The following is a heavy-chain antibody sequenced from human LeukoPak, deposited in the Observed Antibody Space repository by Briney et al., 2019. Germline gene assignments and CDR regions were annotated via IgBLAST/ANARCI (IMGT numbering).Heavy chain of an antibody. V-gene: IGHV4-59*01. J-gene: IGHJ4*02. Sequence: SETLSLTCTVSGGSISSYYWSWIRQPPGKGLEWIGYIYYSGSTNYNPSLKSRVTISVDTSKNQFSLKLSSVTAADTAVYYCVRSWYGDYVFSEDFWGQGTLVTVSS. CDR2: IYYSGST. CDR1: GGSISSYY. CDR3: VRSWYGDYVFSEDF. D-gene: IGHD4-17*01.